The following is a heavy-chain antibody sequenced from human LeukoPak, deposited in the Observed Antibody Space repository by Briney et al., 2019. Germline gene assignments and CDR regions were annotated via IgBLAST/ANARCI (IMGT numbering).Heavy chain of an antibody. J-gene: IGHJ4*02. Sequence: QTGGSLRLSCAASGFTFDDYAMHWVRQAPGKGLEWVSGISWNSGSIGYADSVKGRFTISRDNAKNSLYLQMNSLRAEDTALYYCAKGTLFGYWGQETLVTVSS. CDR2: ISWNSGSI. CDR1: GFTFDDYA. V-gene: IGHV3-9*01. CDR3: AKGTLFGY.